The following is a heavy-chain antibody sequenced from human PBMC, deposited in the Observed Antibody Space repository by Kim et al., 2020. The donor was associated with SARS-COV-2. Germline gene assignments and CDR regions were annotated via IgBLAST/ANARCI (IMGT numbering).Heavy chain of an antibody. Sequence: YPGSVKGRFTSSRENAKNSLYLQMNSLRAGDTAVYYCARGYSSSSYWAFDIWGQGTMVTVSS. J-gene: IGHJ3*02. CDR3: ARGYSSSSYWAFDI. D-gene: IGHD6-13*01. V-gene: IGHV3-13*01.